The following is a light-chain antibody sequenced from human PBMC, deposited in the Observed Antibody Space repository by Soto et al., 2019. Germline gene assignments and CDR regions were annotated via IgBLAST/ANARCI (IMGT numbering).Light chain of an antibody. CDR1: QSISSD. CDR2: GAS. J-gene: IGKJ1*01. V-gene: IGKV3-15*01. CDR3: QQYKKWWT. Sequence: EIVMTQSPATLSVSPGERATLSCRASQSISSDLAWYQQKPGQAPRVLIFGASTRATGIPARFSGSGSGTEFTLTISSLQSEDSAVYYCQQYKKWWTFGQGTKVDI.